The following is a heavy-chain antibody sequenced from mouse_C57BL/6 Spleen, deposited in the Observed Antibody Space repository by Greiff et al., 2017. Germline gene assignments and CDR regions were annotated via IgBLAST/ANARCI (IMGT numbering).Heavy chain of an antibody. Sequence: EVQLQQSGPELVKPGASVKISCKASGYSFTDYNMNWVKQSNGKSLEWIGVINPNYGSTSYNQKFKGKATLTVDQSSSTAYMQLNSLTSEDAAVYYCARCSNYVSYYFDVWGTGTTVTVSS. CDR1: GYSFTDYN. V-gene: IGHV1-39*01. J-gene: IGHJ1*03. D-gene: IGHD2-5*01. CDR3: ARCSNYVSYYFDV. CDR2: INPNYGST.